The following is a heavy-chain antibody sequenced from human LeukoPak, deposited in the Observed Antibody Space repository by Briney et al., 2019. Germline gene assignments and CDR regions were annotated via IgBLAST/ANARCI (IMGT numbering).Heavy chain of an antibody. J-gene: IGHJ4*02. CDR1: GGSISSYY. CDR3: ARAAGTYYYDTSGYYRPDHYFDY. Sequence: PSETLSLTCTVSGGSISSYYWSWIRQPPGKGLEWIGYIYYSGSTNYHPSLKSRVTISVDTSKNKFSLKVSSVTAADTAVYYCARAAGTYYYDTSGYYRPDHYFDYWGQGTLVTVSS. V-gene: IGHV4-59*01. CDR2: IYYSGST. D-gene: IGHD3-22*01.